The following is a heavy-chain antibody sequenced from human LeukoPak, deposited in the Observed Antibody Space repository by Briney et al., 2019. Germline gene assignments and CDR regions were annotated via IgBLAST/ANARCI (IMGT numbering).Heavy chain of an antibody. CDR3: AREAWGDYFDY. J-gene: IGHJ4*02. D-gene: IGHD3-16*01. V-gene: IGHV3-7*03. CDR1: GFTFSTYW. Sequence: GGYLRLSCAASGFTFSTYWMSWVRQAPGKGLEWVANIKQDGSQKYYVDSVKGRFTISRDNAKNSLYLQMNSLRAEDTAVYYCAREAWGDYFDYWGQGILVTVSS. CDR2: IKQDGSQK.